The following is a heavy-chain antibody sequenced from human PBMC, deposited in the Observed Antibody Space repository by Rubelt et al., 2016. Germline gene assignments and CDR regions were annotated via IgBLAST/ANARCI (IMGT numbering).Heavy chain of an antibody. CDR1: GGSFSGFY. J-gene: IGHJ4*02. D-gene: IGHD3-22*01. V-gene: IGHV4-34*01. CDR2: IYHSGTTT. CDR3: ARESYDSSGYYAY. Sequence: QVQLQQWGAGLLKPSETLSLTCAVYGGSFSGFYWTWIRQTPGKGLEWIGEIYHSGTTTNYNPSLKSRVTISLDASKNQSALRLSSVTAADTAVYYCARESYDSSGYYAYWGQGTLVTVSS.